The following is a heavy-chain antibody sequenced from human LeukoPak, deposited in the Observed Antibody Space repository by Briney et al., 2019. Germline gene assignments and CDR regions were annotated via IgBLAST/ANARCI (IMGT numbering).Heavy chain of an antibody. J-gene: IGHJ4*02. CDR3: ARAPNYYGAGY. CDR2: INHSGST. Sequence: SSETLSLTCAVYGGSFSGYYWSWIRQPPGKGLEWIGEINHSGSTNYNPSLKSRVTISVDTSKNLFSLKLSSVTAADTAVYYCARAPNYYGAGYWGQGTLVTVSS. D-gene: IGHD4-17*01. V-gene: IGHV4-34*01. CDR1: GGSFSGYY.